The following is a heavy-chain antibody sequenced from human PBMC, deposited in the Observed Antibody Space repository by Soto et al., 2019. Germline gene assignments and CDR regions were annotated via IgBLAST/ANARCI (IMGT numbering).Heavy chain of an antibody. CDR2: INHSGST. CDR1: GGSFSGYY. D-gene: IGHD3-22*01. J-gene: IGHJ4*01. V-gene: IGHV4-34*01. Sequence: SETLSLTCAVYGGSFSGYYWSWIRQPPGKGLEWLGEINHSGSTNYNPSLKSRVTISVDTSKNQFSLKMSSVTAADTAVYYCARGLRYDSSGYRYFGYWGHGTLVTASS. CDR3: ARGLRYDSSGYRYFGY.